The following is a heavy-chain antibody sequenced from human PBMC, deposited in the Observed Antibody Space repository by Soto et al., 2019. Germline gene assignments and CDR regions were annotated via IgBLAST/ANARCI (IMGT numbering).Heavy chain of an antibody. V-gene: IGHV4-38-2*01. Sequence: SETLSLTCAVSGYSISSGYYWGWLRQPPGKGLEWIGYIYYSGSTYYNPSLKSRVTISVDTSKNQFSLKLSSVTAADTAVYYCARSYYYDSSGYLDYWGQGTLVTVSS. CDR3: ARSYYYDSSGYLDY. CDR2: IYYSGST. D-gene: IGHD3-22*01. J-gene: IGHJ4*02. CDR1: GYSISSGYY.